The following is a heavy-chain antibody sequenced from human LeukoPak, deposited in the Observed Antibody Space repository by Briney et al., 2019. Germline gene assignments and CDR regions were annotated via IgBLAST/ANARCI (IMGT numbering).Heavy chain of an antibody. J-gene: IGHJ4*02. CDR1: GGSFSGYY. Sequence: SETLSLTCAVYGGSFSGYYWSWIRQPAGKGLEWIGRILSSANPSYNPSLKSRVTMSVDTSKNQFSLKLSSVTAADTAVYYCARDPNSALWGQGTLVTVSS. CDR3: ARDPNSAL. D-gene: IGHD4-23*01. CDR2: ILSSANP. V-gene: IGHV4-4*07.